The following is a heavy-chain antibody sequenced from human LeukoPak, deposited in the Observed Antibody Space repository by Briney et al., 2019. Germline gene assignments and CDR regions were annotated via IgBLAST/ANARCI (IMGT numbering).Heavy chain of an antibody. D-gene: IGHD2-8*01. CDR3: ARVAYCTNGVCFYYDSGSYYPNYYYYMDV. CDR1: GGSFSGYY. V-gene: IGHV4-34*01. CDR2: INHSGST. J-gene: IGHJ6*03. Sequence: SETLSLTCAVYGGSFSGYYWSWIRQPPGKGLEWIGEINHSGSTNYNPSLKSRVTISVDASKNQFSLKLSSVTAADTAVYYCARVAYCTNGVCFYYDSGSYYPNYYYYMDVWGKGTTVTVSS.